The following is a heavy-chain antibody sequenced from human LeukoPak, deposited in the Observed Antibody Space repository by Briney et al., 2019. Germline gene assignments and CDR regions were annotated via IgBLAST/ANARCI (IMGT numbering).Heavy chain of an antibody. D-gene: IGHD3-22*01. CDR3: ARNTYYYDSRGPLGGFDP. Sequence: SETLSLTCTVSGGSISSGSYYWSWIRQPPGKGLEWIGYIYYSGSTYYNPSLKSRVTISVDTSKNQFSLKLSSVTAADTAVYYCARNTYYYDSRGPLGGFDPWGQGTLVTVSS. J-gene: IGHJ5*02. CDR2: IYYSGST. V-gene: IGHV4-30-4*01. CDR1: GGSISSGSYY.